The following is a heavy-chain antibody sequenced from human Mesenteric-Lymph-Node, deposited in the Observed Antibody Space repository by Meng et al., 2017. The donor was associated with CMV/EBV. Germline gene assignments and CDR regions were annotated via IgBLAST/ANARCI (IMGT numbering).Heavy chain of an antibody. V-gene: IGHV4-4*02. Sequence: SETLSLTCAVSGDSISNSNWWSWVRQTPGKGLEWIGEIYHSGSTNYNPSLKSRVTISVDTSKNQFSLKLSSVIAEDTAVYYCAKANLHGYCSSTSCHYGMDVWGQGTTVTVSS. CDR2: IYHSGST. D-gene: IGHD2-2*01. J-gene: IGHJ6*02. CDR1: GDSISNSNW. CDR3: AKANLHGYCSSTSCHYGMDV.